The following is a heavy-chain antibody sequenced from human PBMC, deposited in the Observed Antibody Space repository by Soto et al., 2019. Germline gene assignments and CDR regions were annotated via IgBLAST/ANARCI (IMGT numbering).Heavy chain of an antibody. D-gene: IGHD4-17*01. CDR3: AREVAHGDYVQFFDP. CDR2: IYYSGST. J-gene: IGHJ5*02. V-gene: IGHV4-30-4*01. CDR1: GGSISSGDYY. Sequence: SETLSLTCTVSGGSISSGDYYWSWIRQPPGKGLEWIGYIYYSGSTYYNPSLKSRVTISVDTSKNQFSLKLSSVTAADTAVYYCAREVAHGDYVQFFDPWGQGTLVTVSS.